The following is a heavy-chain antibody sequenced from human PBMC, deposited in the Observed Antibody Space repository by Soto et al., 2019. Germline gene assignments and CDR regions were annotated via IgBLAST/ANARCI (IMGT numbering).Heavy chain of an antibody. CDR3: ARGDTAMVERLDY. J-gene: IGHJ4*02. D-gene: IGHD5-18*01. CDR1: GGSISSYY. CDR2: IYTSGRT. V-gene: IGHV4-4*07. Sequence: QVQLQESGPGLVKPSETLSLTCTVSGGSISSYYWSWIRQPAGKGLEWLGRIYTSGRTNYNPSLKSRVNMSVDTSKNQFSLKLSSVTAADTAVYYCARGDTAMVERLDYWCQGTLVTVSS.